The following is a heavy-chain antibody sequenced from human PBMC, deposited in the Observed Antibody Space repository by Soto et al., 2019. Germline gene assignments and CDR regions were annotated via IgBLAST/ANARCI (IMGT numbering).Heavy chain of an antibody. CDR1: GFTFSSYA. J-gene: IGHJ3*02. Sequence: EGQLLESGGGLVQPGGSLRLSCAASGFTFSSYAMSWVRQAPGKGLEWVSAISGSGSSTYYADSVKGRFTISRDNSKNTLYLQMNRLRSDETAVYYCAKDPVVGPGIALDIWGQGTIVPVSS. CDR3: AKDPVVGPGIALDI. V-gene: IGHV3-23*01. CDR2: ISGSGSST. D-gene: IGHD3-22*01.